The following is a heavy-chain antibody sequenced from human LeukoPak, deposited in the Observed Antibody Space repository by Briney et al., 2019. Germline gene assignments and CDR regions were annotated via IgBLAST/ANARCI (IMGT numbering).Heavy chain of an antibody. J-gene: IGHJ3*02. V-gene: IGHV3-49*03. CDR3: TREGGYYDSSGYYLAVGAFDI. Sequence: GGSLRLSCTASGFTFGDYAMSWFRQAPGKGLEWVGFIRSKAYGGTTEYAASVKGRFTISRDDSKSIAYLQMNSLKTEDTAVYYCTREGGYYDSSGYYLAVGAFDIWVQGTMVTVSS. D-gene: IGHD3-22*01. CDR1: GFTFGDYA. CDR2: IRSKAYGGTT.